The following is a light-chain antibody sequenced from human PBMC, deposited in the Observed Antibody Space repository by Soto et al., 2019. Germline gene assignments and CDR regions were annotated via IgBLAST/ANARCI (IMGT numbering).Light chain of an antibody. V-gene: IGLV2-14*01. CDR1: SFDVDDYNS. Sequence: QSVLTQPASVSGSPGQSITISCTGTSFDVDDYNSVSWYQQPPGKAPKLIIYEVNNRPSGVSNRFSGSNSDNTASLTISGLQAEDEDDYYCSLHPTRRTPSSVLGNGTKVTV. J-gene: IGLJ1*01. CDR2: EVN. CDR3: SLHPTRRTPSSV.